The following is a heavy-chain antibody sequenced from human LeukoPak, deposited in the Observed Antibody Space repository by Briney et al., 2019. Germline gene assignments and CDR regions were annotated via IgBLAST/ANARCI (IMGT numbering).Heavy chain of an antibody. J-gene: IGHJ4*02. CDR2: INIEGSRT. Sequence: PGGSLRLSCGGSGFTLSNYGVHWVRQAPGKGLVWVSRINIEGSRTDYADSVRGRFTISRDNAKNTVDLEMNSLTAEDTAVYYCARSMGGRNDFWGQGTLVTVSS. CDR1: GFTLSNYG. V-gene: IGHV3-74*01. CDR3: ARSMGGRNDF. D-gene: IGHD2-15*01.